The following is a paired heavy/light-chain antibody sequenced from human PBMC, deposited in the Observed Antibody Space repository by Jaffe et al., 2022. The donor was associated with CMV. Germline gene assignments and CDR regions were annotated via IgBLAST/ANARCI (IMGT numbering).Heavy chain of an antibody. Sequence: QAQLHESGPGLVKPSETLSLTCDVSDDSIGARHWWNWVRQPPGKGLEWLGEIYYIGTTNYNPALRSRLTISLDKSKNQVSLHLTSVTAADTAVYYCATVDRDAGWYLNWGQETLVTISS. D-gene: IGHD6-19*01. CDR2: IYYIGTT. CDR3: ATVDRDAGWYLN. V-gene: IGHV4-4*02. CDR1: DDSIGARHW. J-gene: IGHJ4*02.
Light chain of an antibody. V-gene: IGLV2-23*02. CDR2: QVR. CDR1: NSDVGSYDL. Sequence: QSALTQPASVSGSPGQSITISCTGSNSDVGSYDLVSWYRQYPGKAPKVIMFQVRKRPSGISDRFSASKSGNTASLTISQLQPEDEAHYFCCSYTSSSTLVFGGGTKLTVL. J-gene: IGLJ3*02. CDR3: CSYTSSSTLV.